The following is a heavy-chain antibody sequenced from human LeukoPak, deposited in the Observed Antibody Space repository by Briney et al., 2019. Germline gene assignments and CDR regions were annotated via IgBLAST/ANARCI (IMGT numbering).Heavy chain of an antibody. Sequence: GASVKVSCKASGGTFSSYAISWARQAPGQGLEWMGGIIPIFGTANYAQKFQGRVTITADESTSTAYMELSSLRSEDTAVYYCARESSSWYLDAFDIWGQGTMVTVSS. V-gene: IGHV1-69*13. D-gene: IGHD6-13*01. CDR2: IIPIFGTA. CDR3: ARESSSWYLDAFDI. J-gene: IGHJ3*02. CDR1: GGTFSSYA.